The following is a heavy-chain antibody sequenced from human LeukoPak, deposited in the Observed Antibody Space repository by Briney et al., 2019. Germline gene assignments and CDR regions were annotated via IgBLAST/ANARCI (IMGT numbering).Heavy chain of an antibody. CDR1: GGFISSGDYL. J-gene: IGHJ5*02. Sequence: SVTLSLMCTVSGGFISSGDYLWSWIRQPPGKVREMIGYIYYRDSTYYIPSLKSRVTISEDTSKNQFSLTLTSVTAADTAVYYCARGKPDWPGIPSGDSELVWFHPWGKGTLVPVSS. CDR2: IYYRDST. V-gene: IGHV4-30-4*01. CDR3: ARGKPDWPGIPSGDSELVWFHP. D-gene: IGHD2-21*01.